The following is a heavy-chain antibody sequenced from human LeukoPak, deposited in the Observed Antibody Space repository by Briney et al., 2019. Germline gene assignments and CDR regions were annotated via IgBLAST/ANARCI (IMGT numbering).Heavy chain of an antibody. V-gene: IGHV3-53*01. J-gene: IGHJ4*02. CDR2: IFSGGST. CDR3: ARDPTQYLRYGHFDY. Sequence: GGSLRLSCAASGVTVSSNYMSWVREAPGEGLEWVSDIFSGGSTYYADSVKGRFTISRDNSKNTLYLQMNSLRDEDTAVYYCARDPTQYLRYGHFDYWGQGTLVTVSS. CDR1: GVTVSSNY. D-gene: IGHD5/OR15-5a*01.